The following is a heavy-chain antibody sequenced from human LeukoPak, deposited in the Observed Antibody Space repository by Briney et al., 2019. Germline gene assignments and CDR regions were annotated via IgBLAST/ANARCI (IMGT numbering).Heavy chain of an antibody. J-gene: IGHJ4*02. D-gene: IGHD3-16*02. V-gene: IGHV3-48*04. CDR3: ASNYYDYVWGSYRLFDY. Sequence: GGSLRPSCAASGFTFSSYSMNWVRQAPGKGLEWVSSISSSSSTIYYADSVKGRFTISRDNAKNSLYLQMNSLRAEDTAVYYCASNYYDYVWGSYRLFDYWGQGTLVTVSS. CDR1: GFTFSSYS. CDR2: ISSSSSTI.